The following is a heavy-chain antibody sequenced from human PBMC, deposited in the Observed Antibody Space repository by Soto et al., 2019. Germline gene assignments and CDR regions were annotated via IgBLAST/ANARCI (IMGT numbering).Heavy chain of an antibody. CDR2: IYHSGST. V-gene: IGHV4-4*02. CDR1: GGSISSSNW. CDR3: ASEQYSSGNWFDP. J-gene: IGHJ5*02. D-gene: IGHD6-19*01. Sequence: SETLSLTCAVSGGSISSSNWWSWVRQPPGKGLEWIGEIYHSGSTNYNPSLKSRVTISVDRSKNQFSLKLSSVTAADTAVYYCASEQYSSGNWFDPWGQGTLVTVS.